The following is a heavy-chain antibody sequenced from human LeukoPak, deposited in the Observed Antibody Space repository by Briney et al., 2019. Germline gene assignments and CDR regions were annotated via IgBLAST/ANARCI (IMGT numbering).Heavy chain of an antibody. CDR2: IIPIFGTA. Sequence: SVKVSCKASGGTFSSYAISWVRQAPGQGLEWMGGIIPIFGTANYAQKFQGRVTITADESTSTAYMELSSLRSEDTAVYYCARARYGSGSYYPYRFDYWGQGTLVTVSS. J-gene: IGHJ4*02. V-gene: IGHV1-69*13. CDR1: GGTFSSYA. CDR3: ARARYGSGSYYPYRFDY. D-gene: IGHD3-10*01.